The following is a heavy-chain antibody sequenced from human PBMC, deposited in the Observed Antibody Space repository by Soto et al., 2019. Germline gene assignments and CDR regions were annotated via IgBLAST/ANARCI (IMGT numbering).Heavy chain of an antibody. CDR2: IYYSGST. CDR3: ARGGYYYSYARDV. J-gene: IGHJ6*02. V-gene: IGHV4-31*03. D-gene: IGHD3-16*01. CDR1: GGSISTGGYY. Sequence: QGQLQQSGPGLVKPSQTLSLTGTVSGGSISTGGYYWSWILQHPGKGLEWIAYIYYSGSTYYNPSLKSGVTLSMDTSQSQFSLKLDSVTAADTAVYFCARGGYYYSYARDVWGQGTTVTVSS.